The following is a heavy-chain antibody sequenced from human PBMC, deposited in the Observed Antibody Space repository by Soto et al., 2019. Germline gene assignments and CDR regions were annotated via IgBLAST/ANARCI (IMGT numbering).Heavy chain of an antibody. CDR1: GGSISSGGYY. V-gene: IGHV4-31*03. CDR3: ARGRATMVRGVLDP. D-gene: IGHD3-10*01. CDR2: IYYSGST. Sequence: PSETLSLTCIVSGGSISSGGYYWSWIRQHPGKGLEWIGYIYYSGSTYYNPSLKSRVTISVDTSKNQFSLRLSSVTAADTAVYYCARGRATMVRGVLDPWGQGTLVTVSS. J-gene: IGHJ5*02.